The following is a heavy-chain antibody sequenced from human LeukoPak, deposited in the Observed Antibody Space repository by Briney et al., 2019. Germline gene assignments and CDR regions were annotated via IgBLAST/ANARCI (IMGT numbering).Heavy chain of an antibody. CDR2: ISSSSGAI. CDR1: GFIFSRFG. CDR3: AQKGGTDH. V-gene: IGHV3-48*02. D-gene: IGHD2-15*01. J-gene: IGHJ4*02. Sequence: PGGSLRLSCAASGFIFSRFGMNWVRQAPGKGLEWISYISSSSGAIYYADSVKGRFTISRDNAKNSLYLQMSSLRDEDTAVYYCAQKGGTDHWGQGTLVTVSS.